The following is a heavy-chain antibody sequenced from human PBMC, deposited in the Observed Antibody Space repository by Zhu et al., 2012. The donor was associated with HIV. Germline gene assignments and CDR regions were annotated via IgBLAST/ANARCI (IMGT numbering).Heavy chain of an antibody. D-gene: IGHD3-10*01. J-gene: IGHJ4*02. V-gene: IGHV4-38-2*01. Sequence: QVQLQESGPGLVKPSETLSLTCAVSGYTINSAYYWGWIRQPPGKGLEWIAIVYPSGTTYFNSSLESRATTSVDAAKNHFSLNLSSVTAADTAMYYCTITMLRGIVAYWGQGAPVTSPQ. CDR2: VYPSGTT. CDR3: TITMLRGIVAY. CDR1: GYTINSAYY.